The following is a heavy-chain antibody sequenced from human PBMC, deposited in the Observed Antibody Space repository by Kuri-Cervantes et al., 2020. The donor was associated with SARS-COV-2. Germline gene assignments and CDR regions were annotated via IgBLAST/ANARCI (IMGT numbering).Heavy chain of an antibody. Sequence: GESLKISCAASGFTFDDYGMNWVRQAPGKGLEWVSSISSSSSYIYYADSVKGRFTISRDNAKNSLYLQMNSLRAEDTAVYYCARGSRYSSSWRAFDIWGQGTMVTVSS. J-gene: IGHJ3*02. CDR3: ARGSRYSSSWRAFDI. CDR2: ISSSSSYI. D-gene: IGHD6-13*01. V-gene: IGHV3-21*01. CDR1: GFTFDDYG.